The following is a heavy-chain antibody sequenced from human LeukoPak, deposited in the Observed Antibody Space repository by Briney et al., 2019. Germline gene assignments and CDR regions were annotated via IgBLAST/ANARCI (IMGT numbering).Heavy chain of an antibody. J-gene: IGHJ4*02. CDR3: ARDPDCSGGRCSERGLDY. D-gene: IGHD2-15*01. Sequence: GGSLRLSCAASGFTLSDYEMNWIRQAPGKGLEWVAYISSSGRSTYYADSVKGRFTISRDNTKNSLRLQMDSLRAEDTAVYYCARDPDCSGGRCSERGLDYWGQGTLVTVSS. CDR2: ISSSGRST. V-gene: IGHV3-48*03. CDR1: GFTLSDYE.